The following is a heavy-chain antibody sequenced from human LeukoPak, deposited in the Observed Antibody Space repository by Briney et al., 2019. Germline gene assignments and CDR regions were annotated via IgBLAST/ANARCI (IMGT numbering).Heavy chain of an antibody. CDR1: GFIVSTNY. CDR2: IYAGGST. D-gene: IGHD7-27*01. Sequence: GGSLRLSCAASGFIVSTNYMTWVRQAPGKGLEWVSVIYAGGSTLYADSVKGRFTISRDNSNNTLYLQMNNLRAEDTAAYYCAALGLGPSRGAFGIWGQGTMVTVSS. J-gene: IGHJ3*02. V-gene: IGHV3-66*01. CDR3: AALGLGPSRGAFGI.